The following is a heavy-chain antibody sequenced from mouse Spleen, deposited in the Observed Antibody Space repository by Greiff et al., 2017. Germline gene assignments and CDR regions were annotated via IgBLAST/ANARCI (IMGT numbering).Heavy chain of an antibody. CDR3: ARNNGGWSLYYAMDY. CDR1: GFSLTSYA. CDR2: IWTGGGT. V-gene: IGHV2-9-1*01. J-gene: IGHJ4*01. Sequence: VKLQESGPGLVAPSQSLSITCTVSGFSLTSYAISWVRQPPGKGLEWLGVIWTGGGTNYNSALKSRLSISKDNSKSQVFLKMNSLQTDDTARYYCARNNGGWSLYYAMDYWGQGTSVTVSS. D-gene: IGHD2-3*01.